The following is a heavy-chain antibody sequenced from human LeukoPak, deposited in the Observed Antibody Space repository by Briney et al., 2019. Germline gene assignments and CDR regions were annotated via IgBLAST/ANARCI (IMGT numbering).Heavy chain of an antibody. Sequence: SVKVSCKASGGTFSSYAISWVRQAPGQGLEWMGGIIPIFGTANYAQKFQGRVTITTDESTSTAYMELSSLRSEETAVYYCARGQHSYCGGDCSTYYFDYWGQRTLVTVSS. J-gene: IGHJ4*02. CDR3: ARGQHSYCGGDCSTYYFDY. CDR1: GGTFSSYA. V-gene: IGHV1-69*05. D-gene: IGHD2-21*02. CDR2: IIPIFGTA.